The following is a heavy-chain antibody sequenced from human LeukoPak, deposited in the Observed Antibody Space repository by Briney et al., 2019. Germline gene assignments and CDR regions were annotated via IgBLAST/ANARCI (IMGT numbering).Heavy chain of an antibody. CDR1: GDSVSSNSVT. CDR3: ARRLTQYDCFDP. J-gene: IGHJ5*02. V-gene: IGHV6-1*01. D-gene: IGHD2-2*01. CDR2: IYYRSTWYN. Sequence: SQTLSLTCAISGDSVSSNSVTWNWIRQSPSRGLAWLGRIYYRSTWYNDYAVSVRGRITVNPDTSKNQFSLHLNSVTPEDTAVYYCARRLTQYDCFDPWGQGILVTVSS.